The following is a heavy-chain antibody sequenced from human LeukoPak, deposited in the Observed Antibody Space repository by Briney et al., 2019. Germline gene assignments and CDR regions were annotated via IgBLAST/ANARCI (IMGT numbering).Heavy chain of an antibody. D-gene: IGHD2-2*02. CDR1: GYSISSGYY. CDR3: ARDSTYCSSTSCYKDFDY. V-gene: IGHV4-38-2*02. CDR2: IYHSGST. J-gene: IGHJ4*02. Sequence: SETLSLTCTVSGYSISSGYYWGWLRQPPGKGLEWIGSIYHSGSTYYNPSLKSRVTISVDTSKNQFSLKLSSVTAADTAVYYCARDSTYCSSTSCYKDFDYWGQGTLVTVSS.